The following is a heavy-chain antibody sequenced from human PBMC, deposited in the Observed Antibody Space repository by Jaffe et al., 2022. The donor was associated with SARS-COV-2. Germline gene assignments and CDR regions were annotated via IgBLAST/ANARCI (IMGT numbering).Heavy chain of an antibody. CDR2: IYYSGST. Sequence: QVQLQESGPGLVKPSETLSLTCTVSGGSISSYYWSWIRQPPGKGLEWIGYIYYSGSTNYNPSLKSRVTISVDTSKNQFSLKLSSVTAADTAVYYCARQAEDAYNYNGMDVWGQGTTVTVSS. V-gene: IGHV4-59*08. D-gene: IGHD3-10*01. CDR3: ARQAEDAYNYNGMDV. CDR1: GGSISSYY. J-gene: IGHJ6*02.